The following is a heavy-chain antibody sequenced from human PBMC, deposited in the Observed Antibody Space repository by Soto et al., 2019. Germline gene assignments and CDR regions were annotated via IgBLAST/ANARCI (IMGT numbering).Heavy chain of an antibody. Sequence: LSLTCAVSGYSITSDYYGGWIRQPPGKGLEWIGSIYQSGITYYNRALKSRVTISVDTSKNQFSLKLSSVTAADTAVYYCAKYSSSLYYYGMDVWGQGTTVTVSS. J-gene: IGHJ6*02. CDR3: AKYSSSLYYYGMDV. CDR2: IYQSGIT. D-gene: IGHD6-6*01. V-gene: IGHV4-38-2*01. CDR1: GYSITSDYY.